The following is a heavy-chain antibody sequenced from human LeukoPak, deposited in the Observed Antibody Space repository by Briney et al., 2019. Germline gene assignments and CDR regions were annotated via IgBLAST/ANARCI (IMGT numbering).Heavy chain of an antibody. Sequence: ASVKVSCKASGYTFTSYYMHWVRQAPGQGLEWMGIINPSGGSTSYAQKFQGRVTTTRDMSTSTVYMELSSLRSEDTAVYYCARDLRLLFRFDCWGQGTLVTVSS. CDR2: INPSGGST. J-gene: IGHJ4*02. D-gene: IGHD2-21*02. CDR1: GYTFTSYY. V-gene: IGHV1-46*01. CDR3: ARDLRLLFRFDC.